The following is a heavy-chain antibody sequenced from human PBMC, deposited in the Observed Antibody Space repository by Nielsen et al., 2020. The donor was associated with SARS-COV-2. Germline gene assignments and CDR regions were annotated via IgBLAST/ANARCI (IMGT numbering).Heavy chain of an antibody. CDR3: AGEYYYDSSGYFDY. J-gene: IGHJ4*02. CDR2: INHSGST. D-gene: IGHD3-22*01. V-gene: IGHV4-34*01. CDR1: GGSFSGYY. Sequence: SETLSLTCAVYGGSFSGYYWSWIRQPPGKGLEWIGEINHSGSTNYNPSLKSRVTISVGTSKNQFSLKLSSVTAADTAVYYCAGEYYYDSSGYFDYWGQGTLVTVSS.